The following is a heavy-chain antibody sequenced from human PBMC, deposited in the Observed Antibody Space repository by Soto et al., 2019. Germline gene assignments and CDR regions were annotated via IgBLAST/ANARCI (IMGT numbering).Heavy chain of an antibody. CDR3: ARQAAAPGIDLWFDP. CDR2: IFYAGNT. V-gene: IGHV4-39*01. CDR1: GGSISSSRSY. J-gene: IGHJ5*02. D-gene: IGHD6-13*01. Sequence: QLQLQESGPGLVKPSETLSLTCNVSGGSISSSRSYWAWFRQPPGKELEWIANIFYAGNTYYNPSLKGRVTVSVYTAKNQISLKLYSVTAADTAVYYCARQAAAPGIDLWFDPWGQGTLVTVSS.